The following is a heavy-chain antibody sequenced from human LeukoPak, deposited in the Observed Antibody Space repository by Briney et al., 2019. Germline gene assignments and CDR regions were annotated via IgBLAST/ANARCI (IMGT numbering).Heavy chain of an antibody. CDR2: VSTYNANT. CDR3: ARISSLRGVITRYYFDY. Sequence: ASVKVSCKASGYTFTSSGVSWVRQAPGQGLEWMEWVSTYNANTNYAQNLQDRVTMTTDTSTNTAFMELRSLRSDDTAVYYCARISSLRGVITRYYFDYWGQGTLVTVSS. V-gene: IGHV1-18*01. D-gene: IGHD3-10*01. J-gene: IGHJ4*02. CDR1: GYTFTSSG.